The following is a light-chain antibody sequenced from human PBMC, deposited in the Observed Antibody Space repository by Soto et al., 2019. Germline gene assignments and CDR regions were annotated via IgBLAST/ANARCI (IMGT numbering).Light chain of an antibody. CDR2: DNN. V-gene: IGLV1-51*01. J-gene: IGLJ1*01. Sequence: QSVLTQPPSVSAAPGQKVTISCSGSSSNIGNNYVSWYQQLPGTGPKLLIYDNNKRPSGIPDRFSGSKSGTSATLGITGLPAGDEADYYCETWDTSLTGGPVFGSGTKVTVL. CDR3: ETWDTSLTGGPV. CDR1: SSNIGNNY.